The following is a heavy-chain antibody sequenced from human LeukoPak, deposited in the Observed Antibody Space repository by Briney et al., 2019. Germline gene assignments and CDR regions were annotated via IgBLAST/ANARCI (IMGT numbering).Heavy chain of an antibody. CDR2: ISAYNGNT. V-gene: IGHV1-18*01. D-gene: IGHD2-2*01. Sequence: ASVKVSCKASGYTFTGYGVSWVRQAPGQGLEWMGWISAYNGNTNYAQKLQGRVTMTTDTSTSTAYMELRSLRSDDTAVYYCARGPRDCSSTSCYGAFDIWGQGTMVTVSS. CDR1: GYTFTGYG. CDR3: ARGPRDCSSTSCYGAFDI. J-gene: IGHJ3*02.